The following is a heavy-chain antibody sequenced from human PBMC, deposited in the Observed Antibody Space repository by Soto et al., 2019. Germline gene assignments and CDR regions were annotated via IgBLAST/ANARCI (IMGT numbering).Heavy chain of an antibody. D-gene: IGHD3-22*01. CDR1: GLTFSSYA. V-gene: IGHV3-23*01. J-gene: IGHJ4*02. Sequence: PGGSLRLSCAASGLTFSSYAVSEVGQAPGKGPEWISSISGSGSTIYYADSVKGRFTISRDNSKNTLYLQMSSLRAEDTAVYYCAKVFYYYDSSGYYYFDYWGQGTLVTVSS. CDR2: ISGSGSTI. CDR3: AKVFYYYDSSGYYYFDY.